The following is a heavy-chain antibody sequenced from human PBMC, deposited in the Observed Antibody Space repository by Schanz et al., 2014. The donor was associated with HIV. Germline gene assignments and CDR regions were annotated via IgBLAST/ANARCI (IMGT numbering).Heavy chain of an antibody. CDR3: ARDYHWNWFDP. J-gene: IGHJ5*02. Sequence: ESGGGVVQPGRSLRLSCAASGFTYRNYGMHWVRQAPGKGLEWVAVIWVDGTSKFYADSVKGRFIISRDNSKNTLYLDINSLGAEDTAVYYCARDYHWNWFDPWGQGTLVTVSS. V-gene: IGHV3-33*01. D-gene: IGHD1-20*01. CDR1: GFTYRNYG. CDR2: IWVDGTSK.